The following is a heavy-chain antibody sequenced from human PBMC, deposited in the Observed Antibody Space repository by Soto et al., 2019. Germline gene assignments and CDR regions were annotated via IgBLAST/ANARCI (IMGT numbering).Heavy chain of an antibody. Sequence: QLQLQESAPGLVKPSGTLSLTCAVSGASGRRNKWWGGVRQSPGKGLEWIADMFPRGTTNYSPSLESRGTVARDKAKNQFSLRRNSVTVADTAVDFGMMSPGFYKIESWGQGTLVTVSS. CDR1: GASGRRNKW. J-gene: IGHJ4*02. CDR3: MMSPGFYKIES. V-gene: IGHV4-4*02. CDR2: MFPRGTT. D-gene: IGHD3-16*01.